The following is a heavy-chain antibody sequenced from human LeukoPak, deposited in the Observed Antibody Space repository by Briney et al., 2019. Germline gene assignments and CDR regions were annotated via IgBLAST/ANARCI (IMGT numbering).Heavy chain of an antibody. J-gene: IGHJ6*03. CDR1: GGSINSHY. CDR3: ARQCSSTWDPNHYYYYMDV. CDR2: IYYSGST. Sequence: SETLSLTCTVSGGSINSHYWSWIWQPPGKGLEWIGDIYYSGSTKYNPSLKSRVTISVDTSKNHLSLKLSSVLAADTAVYYCARQCSSTWDPNHYYYYMDVWGKGTTVTVSS. D-gene: IGHD2-2*01. V-gene: IGHV4-59*08.